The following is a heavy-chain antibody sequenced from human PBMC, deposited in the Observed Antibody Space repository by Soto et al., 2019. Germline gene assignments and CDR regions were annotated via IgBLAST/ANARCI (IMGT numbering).Heavy chain of an antibody. CDR2: IKQDGSEI. D-gene: IGHD2-15*01. J-gene: IGHJ4*02. CDR1: GFTFSRYW. Sequence: GSLRLSCAASGFTFSRYWMTWVRQAPGKGLEWVANIKQDGSEIYYVDSVKGRFTISRDNAENSLYLQMNSLRAEDTAVYYCARDPVCSGGSCYDYWGQGTLVTVSS. CDR3: ARDPVCSGGSCYDY. V-gene: IGHV3-7*01.